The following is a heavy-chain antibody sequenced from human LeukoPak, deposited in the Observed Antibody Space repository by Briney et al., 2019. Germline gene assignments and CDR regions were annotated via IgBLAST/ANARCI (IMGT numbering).Heavy chain of an antibody. Sequence: PSETLSLTCTVSGGSISSYYWSWIRQPPGKGLEWIGYIYYSGSTNYNPSLKSRVTISVDTSKNQFSLKLSSVTAADTAVYYCARDEKGNYYYMDVWGKGTTVTVSS. V-gene: IGHV4-59*12. J-gene: IGHJ6*03. CDR3: ARDEKGNYYYMDV. CDR2: IYYSGST. CDR1: GGSISSYY.